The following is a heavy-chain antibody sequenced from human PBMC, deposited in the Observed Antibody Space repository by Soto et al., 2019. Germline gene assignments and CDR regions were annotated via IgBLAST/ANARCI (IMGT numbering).Heavy chain of an antibody. D-gene: IGHD6-13*01. Sequence: GGSLRLSCAASGFTFDDYAMHWVRQAPGKGLEWVSGISWNSGSIGYADSVKGRFTISRDNAKNSLYLQMNSLRAEDTALYYCAKAETISSSLSSGYYYGMDVWGQGTTVTVSS. CDR2: ISWNSGSI. J-gene: IGHJ6*02. CDR1: GFTFDDYA. CDR3: AKAETISSSLSSGYYYGMDV. V-gene: IGHV3-9*01.